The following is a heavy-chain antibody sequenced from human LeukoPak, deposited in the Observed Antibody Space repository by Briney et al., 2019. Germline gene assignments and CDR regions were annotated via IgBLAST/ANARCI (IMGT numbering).Heavy chain of an antibody. CDR3: ATETYYDSSGPHFDY. Sequence: SETLSLTCAVSGGSIRSSNWWSWVRQPPGKGLEWIGETYHTGNTNYNPSLKSRVTISVDKSKNQFSLKLSSVTAADTAVYYCATETYYDSSGPHFDYWGQGTLVTVSS. V-gene: IGHV4-4*02. J-gene: IGHJ4*02. CDR1: GGSIRSSNW. D-gene: IGHD3-22*01. CDR2: TYHTGNT.